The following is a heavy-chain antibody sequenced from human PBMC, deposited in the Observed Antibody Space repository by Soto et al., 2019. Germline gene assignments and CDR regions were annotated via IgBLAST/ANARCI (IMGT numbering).Heavy chain of an antibody. CDR3: AKDRERDAWYEDY. CDR2: IIPIFGTA. V-gene: IGHV1-69*06. CDR1: GGTFSSYS. D-gene: IGHD6-13*01. Sequence: SVKVSCKASGGTFSSYSINWVRQAPGQGLEWMGGIIPIFGTANSAQKFQGRVTLTADNSKNTLYLHMYSLRAEDTAVYYCAKDRERDAWYEDYWGHGTLVTVSS. J-gene: IGHJ4*01.